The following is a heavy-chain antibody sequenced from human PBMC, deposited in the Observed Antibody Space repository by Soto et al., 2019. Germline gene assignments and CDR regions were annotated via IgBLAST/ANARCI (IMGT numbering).Heavy chain of an antibody. CDR1: WFTFSGSA. CDR3: TRRGAVAGKALVDY. CDR2: IRSKANSYAT. D-gene: IGHD6-19*01. Sequence: GGSLRLSCAASWFTFSGSAMHWVRQASGKGLEWVGRIRSKANSYATAYAASVKGRFTISRDDSKNTAYLQMNSLKTEGTAVYYCTRRGAVAGKALVDYWGQGTLVTVSS. J-gene: IGHJ4*02. V-gene: IGHV3-73*01.